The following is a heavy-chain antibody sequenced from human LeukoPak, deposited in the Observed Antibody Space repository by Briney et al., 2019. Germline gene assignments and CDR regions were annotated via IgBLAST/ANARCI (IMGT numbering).Heavy chain of an antibody. CDR2: IYSGGAT. CDR1: GFTVSNNY. J-gene: IGHJ4*02. V-gene: IGHV3-66*01. Sequence: PGGSLGLSCAASGFTVSNNYMRWVRQAPGKGLEWVSLIYSGGATFYADAVKGRFTISRDGSKNTLYLQMNSLRAEDTAVYYCARDAPAVAANTYGWGQGTLVTVSS. D-gene: IGHD6-6*01. CDR3: ARDAPAVAANTYG.